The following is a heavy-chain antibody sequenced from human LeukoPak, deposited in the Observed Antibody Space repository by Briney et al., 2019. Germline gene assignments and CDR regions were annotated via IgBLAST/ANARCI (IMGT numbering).Heavy chain of an antibody. D-gene: IGHD3-10*01. CDR1: GGSLSSGGYY. J-gene: IGHJ5*02. Sequence: SETLSLTCTVSGGSLSSGGYYWSWIRQPPGKGLEWIGYIYHSGSTYYNPSLKSRVTISVDTSKNQFSLKLSSVTAADTAVYYCARGGDPYGSGSYYGPWGQGTLVTVSS. V-gene: IGHV4-30-2*01. CDR2: IYHSGST. CDR3: ARGGDPYGSGSYYGP.